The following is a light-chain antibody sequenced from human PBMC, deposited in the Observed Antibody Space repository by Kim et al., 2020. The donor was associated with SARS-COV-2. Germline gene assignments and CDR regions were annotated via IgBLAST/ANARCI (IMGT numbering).Light chain of an antibody. Sequence: EIVMTQSPATVSVSPGERATLCCRTSQSVSNNVAWYQQKPGQAPRLLIYDVSTRATGIPARFSGSGSGTDFSLTISSLQSEYFAVYYCQHYSNWPRTFGQGTKVDIK. V-gene: IGKV3-15*01. CDR1: QSVSNN. CDR2: DVS. J-gene: IGKJ1*01. CDR3: QHYSNWPRT.